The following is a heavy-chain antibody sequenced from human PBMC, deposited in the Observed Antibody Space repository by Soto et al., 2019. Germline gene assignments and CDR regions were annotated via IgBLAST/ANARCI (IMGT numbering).Heavy chain of an antibody. CDR3: ARSRYYYDSSGYLPFDY. V-gene: IGHV1-69*13. CDR2: IMPIFRAP. CDR1: GGAFSDYA. D-gene: IGHD3-22*01. Sequence: SVKVSCKASGGAFSDYAFSWVRQAPGQGLEWLGGIMPIFRAPDYAQKFQGRVTITADEFTRTAYMEMNSLRSEDTAVYYCARSRYYYDSSGYLPFDYWGQGTLVTVSS. J-gene: IGHJ4*02.